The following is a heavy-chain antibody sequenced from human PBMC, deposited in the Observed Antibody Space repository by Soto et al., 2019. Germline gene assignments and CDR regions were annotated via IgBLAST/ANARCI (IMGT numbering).Heavy chain of an antibody. Sequence: VQVSCKASGYTFTSYDINWVRQATGPGLEWMGWMNPNSGNTGYAQKFQGRATMTTNTSISTAYMALSSLRSEDTAVYYCASLTPFGVVGYYGMDVWRQGTTVTVSS. CDR3: ASLTPFGVVGYYGMDV. J-gene: IGHJ6*02. CDR2: MNPNSGNT. D-gene: IGHD3-3*01. V-gene: IGHV1-8*01. CDR1: GYTFTSYD.